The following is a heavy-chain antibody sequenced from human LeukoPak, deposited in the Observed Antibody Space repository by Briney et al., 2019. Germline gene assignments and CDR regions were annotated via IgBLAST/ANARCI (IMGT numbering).Heavy chain of an antibody. Sequence: SSETLSLTCTVSGSSINSHHWTWIRQPPGKGLEWIGVICDNGNTDYNPSLKSRVTISVDTSKSQFSLKLSSLAAADTAVYYCATGRDPYKTGHWGQGTLVTVSS. D-gene: IGHD5-24*01. CDR1: GSSINSHH. CDR2: ICDNGNT. J-gene: IGHJ4*02. CDR3: ATGRDPYKTGH. V-gene: IGHV4-59*11.